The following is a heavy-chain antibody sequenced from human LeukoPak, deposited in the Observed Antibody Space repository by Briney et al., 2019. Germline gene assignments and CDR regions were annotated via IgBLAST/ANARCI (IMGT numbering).Heavy chain of an antibody. J-gene: IGHJ4*02. D-gene: IGHD6-6*01. CDR1: GVTFSSYE. CDR3: ARDEGIAARLFDY. CDR2: IISICGTI. Sequence: GGSLRLSCAASGVTFSSYEMNWVRQAPGKGLEWVSYIISICGTIYYADSVKGRFTISRDNAKNSLYLQMNSLRAEDTAVYYCARDEGIAARLFDYWGQGTLVTVSS. V-gene: IGHV3-48*03.